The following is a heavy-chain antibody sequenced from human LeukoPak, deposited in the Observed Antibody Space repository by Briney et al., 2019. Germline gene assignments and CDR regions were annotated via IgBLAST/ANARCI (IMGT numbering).Heavy chain of an antibody. D-gene: IGHD3-10*01. CDR3: ARDTVLRLNSGSLEV. CDR2: IYTSGST. J-gene: IGHJ4*02. Sequence: PSETLSLTCTVSGGSISSYYWSWIRQPAGKGLEWIGRIYTSGSTNYNPSLKSRVTISVDTSKNQFSLKLSSVTAADTAVYYCARDTVLRLNSGSLEVWGQGTLVTVSS. CDR1: GGSISSYY. V-gene: IGHV4-4*07.